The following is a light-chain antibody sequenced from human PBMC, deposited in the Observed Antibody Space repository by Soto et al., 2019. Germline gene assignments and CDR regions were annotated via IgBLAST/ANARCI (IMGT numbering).Light chain of an antibody. J-gene: IGKJ4*01. CDR3: QQRSNWPLA. CDR1: QSVSNY. CDR2: DVS. Sequence: EIVLTQSPATLSLSPGERATLSCRASQSVSNYLAWYQQKPGQAPRLLIYDVSNRATGIPARFGGSGSGTDFTLTISSLEPEDFAVYYCQQRSNWPLAFGGGTKVVIK. V-gene: IGKV3-11*01.